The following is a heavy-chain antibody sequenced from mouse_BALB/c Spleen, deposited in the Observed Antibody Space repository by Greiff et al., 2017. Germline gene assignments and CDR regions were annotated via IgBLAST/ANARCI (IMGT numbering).Heavy chain of an antibody. CDR1: GYSITSDYA. D-gene: IGHD3-2*02. J-gene: IGHJ4*01. CDR3: ARQADYYAMDY. Sequence: DVQLQESGPGLVKPSQSLSLTCTVTGYSITSDYAWNWIRQFPGNKLEWMGYISYSGSTSYNPSLKSRISITRDTSKNQFFLQLNSVTTEDTATYYCARQADYYAMDYWGQGTSVTVSS. CDR2: ISYSGST. V-gene: IGHV3-2*02.